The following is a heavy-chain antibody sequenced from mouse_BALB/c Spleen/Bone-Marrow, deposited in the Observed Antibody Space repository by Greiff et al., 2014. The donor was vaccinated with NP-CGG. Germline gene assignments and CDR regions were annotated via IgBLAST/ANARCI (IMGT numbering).Heavy chain of an antibody. J-gene: IGHJ1*01. CDR3: ARGDYGYHWYFDV. CDR1: GYNFTTHW. D-gene: IGHD1-2*01. Sequence: QVQLKESGAELARPGASVKLSCKASGYNFTTHWMQWVKQRPGQGLEWIEAIYPGDGDTRYTQKFKGKATLTADKSSSTAYMQLSDLASEDSAVYYCARGDYGYHWYFDVWGAGTTVTVSS. V-gene: IGHV1-87*01. CDR2: IYPGDGDT.